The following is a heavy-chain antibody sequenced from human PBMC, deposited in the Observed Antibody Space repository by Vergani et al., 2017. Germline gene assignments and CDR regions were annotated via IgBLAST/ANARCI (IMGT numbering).Heavy chain of an antibody. J-gene: IGHJ6*03. Sequence: QVQLVESGGGVVQPGRSLRLSCAASGFTFSSYAMHWVRQAPGKGLEWVAVISYDGSNKYYADSVKGRFTISRDNSKNTLYLQMNSLRAEDTAVYYCARVYSSSFHYYYYYYMDVWGKGTTVTVSS. CDR2: ISYDGSNK. CDR3: ARVYSSSFHYYYYYYMDV. D-gene: IGHD6-6*01. V-gene: IGHV3-30*04. CDR1: GFTFSSYA.